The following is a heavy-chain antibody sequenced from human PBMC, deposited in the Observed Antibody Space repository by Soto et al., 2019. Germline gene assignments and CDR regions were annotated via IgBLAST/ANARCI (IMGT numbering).Heavy chain of an antibody. V-gene: IGHV4-59*08. Sequence: QVQLQESGPGLVEPSETLSLTCTVSGGSISSYYWSWIRQPPGKGLEWIGYIYYSGSTNYNPSLKSRVTISVDTSKNQFSLKLSSVTAADTAVYYCARRRVAGTNWFDPWGQGTLVTVSS. J-gene: IGHJ5*02. CDR2: IYYSGST. CDR1: GGSISSYY. D-gene: IGHD6-19*01. CDR3: ARRRVAGTNWFDP.